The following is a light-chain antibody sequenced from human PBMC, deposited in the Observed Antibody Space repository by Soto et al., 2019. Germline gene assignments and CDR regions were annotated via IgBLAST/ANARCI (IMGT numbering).Light chain of an antibody. Sequence: SYELTQPPSVSVSPGQTASITCSGDKLGNKYVYWYQQKAGQSPVLVIYQDSKRPSGIPERFSGSNSENTATLTLSGTQAMDEADYYWQSWDSSTVVFGGGTKLTVL. CDR2: QDS. CDR3: QSWDSSTVV. CDR1: KLGNKY. V-gene: IGLV3-1*01. J-gene: IGLJ3*02.